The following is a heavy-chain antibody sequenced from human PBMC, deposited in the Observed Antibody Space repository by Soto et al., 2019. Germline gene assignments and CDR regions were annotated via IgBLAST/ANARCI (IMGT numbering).Heavy chain of an antibody. CDR2: IIPIFGTA. CDR1: GGTCSSYA. Sequence: QVQLVQSGAEVKKPGSSVKVSCKASGGTCSSYAISCVRQAPVQGLEWMGGIIPIFGTANYAQKFQGRVTITADESTSTAYMEMSSLRSEDTAVYYFARVDRYCFWWSFDLWGRGTLVTVSS. CDR3: ARVDRYCFWWSFDL. J-gene: IGHJ2*01. V-gene: IGHV1-69*01. D-gene: IGHD2-15*01.